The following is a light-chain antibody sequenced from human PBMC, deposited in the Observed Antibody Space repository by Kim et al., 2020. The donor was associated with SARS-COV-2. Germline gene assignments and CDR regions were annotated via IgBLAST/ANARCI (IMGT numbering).Light chain of an antibody. V-gene: IGKV1-39*01. CDR3: QQTYSASRT. CDR2: TAS. CDR1: QDISRY. Sequence: DIQMTQSPSSLSASVRDRVTITCRASQDISRYLNWYQQKPGKAPKLLIYTASSFQSGVPSRFTGSGSETDFTLTISSLQPEDFATYYCQQTYSASRTFGQVTKVDIK. J-gene: IGKJ1*01.